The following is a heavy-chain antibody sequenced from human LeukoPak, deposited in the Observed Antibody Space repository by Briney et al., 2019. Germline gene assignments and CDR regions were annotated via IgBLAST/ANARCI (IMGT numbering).Heavy chain of an antibody. D-gene: IGHD1-1*01. CDR1: GFTLTNAW. J-gene: IGHJ4*02. Sequence: PGGSLGLSCAASGFTLTNAWMTWVRQAPGKGLEWVGRIKSKTDGGTTDFAAPVKGRFTISRDDSQNTLYLQMNSLKTEDTAVYYCTAEYKGGFDYWGQGTLVTVSS. CDR2: IKSKTDGGTT. V-gene: IGHV3-15*01. CDR3: TAEYKGGFDY.